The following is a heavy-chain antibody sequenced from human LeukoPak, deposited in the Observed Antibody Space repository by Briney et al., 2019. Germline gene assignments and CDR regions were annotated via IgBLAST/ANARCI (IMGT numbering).Heavy chain of an antibody. CDR2: FDPEDGET. J-gene: IGHJ4*02. V-gene: IGHV1-24*01. D-gene: IGHD6-13*01. CDR1: GYTLTELS. Sequence: GASVKVSCKVSGYTLTELSMHWVRQAPGKGLEWMGGFDPEDGETIYAQKFQGRVTMTEDTSTDTAYMELSSLRSEDTAVYYCAREGGRIAAAGTESGYWGQGTLVTVSS. CDR3: AREGGRIAAAGTESGY.